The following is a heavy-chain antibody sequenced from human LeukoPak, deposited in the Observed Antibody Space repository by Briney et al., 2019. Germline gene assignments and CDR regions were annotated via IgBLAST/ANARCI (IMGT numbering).Heavy chain of an antibody. CDR1: GGSISNYY. J-gene: IGHJ2*01. CDR2: IYYIGNT. CDR3: ARPRVAGRTGWHFDV. V-gene: IGHV4-59*08. Sequence: SETLPLTCTVSGGSISNYYWSWVRQPPGKGLEWISYIYYIGNTDYNPSLKSRVSISVDTSKNQFSLNLKSVTATDTALYYCARPRVAGRTGWHFDVWGRGTLVTVSS. D-gene: IGHD3-10*01.